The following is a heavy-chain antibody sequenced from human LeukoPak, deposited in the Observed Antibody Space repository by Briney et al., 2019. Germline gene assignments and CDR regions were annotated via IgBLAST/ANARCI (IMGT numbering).Heavy chain of an antibody. D-gene: IGHD4-11*01. CDR3: ARVVSNYCFDY. V-gene: IGHV4-30-2*01. J-gene: IGHJ4*02. CDR2: IYHSGST. Sequence: PSETLSLTCAVSGGSISSGGYSWSWIRQPPGKGLEWIGYIYHSGSTYYNPSLKSRVTISVDRSKNQFSLKLSSVTAADTAVYYCARVVSNYCFDYWGQGTLVTVSS. CDR1: GGSISSGGYS.